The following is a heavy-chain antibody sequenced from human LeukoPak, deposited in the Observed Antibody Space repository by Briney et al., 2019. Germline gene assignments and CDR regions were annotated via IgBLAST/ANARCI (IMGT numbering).Heavy chain of an antibody. Sequence: PSETLSLTCTISGGSISSYYWSWIRQPPGKGLEWIGSIYYSGSTYYNPSLKSRVTISVDTSKNQFSLKLSSVTAADTAVYYCARHYGSGTYFGYWGQGTLVTVSS. V-gene: IGHV4-59*05. CDR3: ARHYGSGTYFGY. D-gene: IGHD3-10*01. CDR1: GGSISSYY. J-gene: IGHJ4*02. CDR2: IYYSGST.